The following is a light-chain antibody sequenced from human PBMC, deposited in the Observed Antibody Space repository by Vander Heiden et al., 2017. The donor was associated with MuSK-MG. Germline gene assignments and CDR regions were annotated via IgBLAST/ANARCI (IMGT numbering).Light chain of an antibody. CDR3: MQALQTLGT. Sequence: DIVMTQSPLSLPVTPGEPASISCRSSQSLLHSNGYNYLDWYLQKPGQSPQLLIYLGSNRASGVPDRFSGSGSGTDFTLKISTVEAEDVGVYYCMQALQTLGTFGQGTKLXIK. CDR2: LGS. CDR1: QSLLHSNGYNY. V-gene: IGKV2-28*01. J-gene: IGKJ2*01.